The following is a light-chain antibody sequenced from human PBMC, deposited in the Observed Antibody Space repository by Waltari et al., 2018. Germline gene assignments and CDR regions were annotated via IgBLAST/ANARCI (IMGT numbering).Light chain of an antibody. CDR2: EVI. J-gene: IGLJ2*01. Sequence: QSALTQPPSASGSPGQSVTISCTGSGSGFRYYDFVSWFQQHPGKAPKLILYEVIKRSSGVPDRFSGSKSGNTASLTVSGLQAEDEADYYCSSFAGRWIFGGGTKLTVL. CDR3: SSFAGRWI. CDR1: GSGFRYYDF. V-gene: IGLV2-8*01.